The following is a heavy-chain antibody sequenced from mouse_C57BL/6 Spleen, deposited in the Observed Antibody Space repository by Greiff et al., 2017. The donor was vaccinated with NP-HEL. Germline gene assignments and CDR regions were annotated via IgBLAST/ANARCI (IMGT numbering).Heavy chain of an antibody. J-gene: IGHJ2*01. CDR1: GYAFSSYW. D-gene: IGHD2-2*01. CDR3: ASGGLRRLYLDY. Sequence: QVQLQQSGAELVKPGASVKISCKASGYAFSSYWMNWVKQRPGKGLEWIGQIYPGDGDTNYNGKFKGKATLTADKSSSTAYMQLSSLTSEDSAVYFCASGGLRRLYLDYWGQGTTLTVSS. V-gene: IGHV1-80*01. CDR2: IYPGDGDT.